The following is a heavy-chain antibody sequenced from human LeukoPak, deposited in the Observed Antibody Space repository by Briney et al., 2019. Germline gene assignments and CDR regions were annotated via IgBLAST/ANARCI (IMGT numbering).Heavy chain of an antibody. CDR1: GFTFSSYA. J-gene: IGHJ6*03. V-gene: IGHV3-23*01. D-gene: IGHD6-19*01. CDR2: ISGSGGST. Sequence: GGSLRLSCAASGFTFSSYAMSWVRQAPGKGLEWVSAISGSGGSTYYADSVKGRFTISRDNSKNTLYLQMNSLRAEDTAVYYCARLDSSGWYDYYYYYMDVWGKGTTVTVSS. CDR3: ARLDSSGWYDYYYYYMDV.